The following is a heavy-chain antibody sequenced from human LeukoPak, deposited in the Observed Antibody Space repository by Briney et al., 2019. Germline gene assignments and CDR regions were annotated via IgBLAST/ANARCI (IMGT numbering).Heavy chain of an antibody. CDR1: GGSISSYY. Sequence: PSETLSLTCTVSGGSISSYYWSWIRQPPGKGLEWIGSIYYSGNTYYNPSLKSRVTISVDTSKNQFSLRLTSVTAADTAVYCCARQTGSGLFILPGGQGTLVTVSS. CDR3: ARQTGSGLFILP. V-gene: IGHV4-59*04. D-gene: IGHD3/OR15-3a*01. CDR2: IYYSGNT. J-gene: IGHJ4*02.